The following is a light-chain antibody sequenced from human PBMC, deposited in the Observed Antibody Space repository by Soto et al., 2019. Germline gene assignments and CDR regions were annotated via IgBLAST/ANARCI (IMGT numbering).Light chain of an antibody. CDR3: QQYQSYFT. V-gene: IGKV1-5*03. Sequence: DIQMTQSPSTLSASVGDRVTITCRASQSIGNWLAWYQQRPGKAPNLLIYKASSLETGVPSRFSGSGSGTEFTSSISSLQPDDFATYYCQQYQSYFTFGPGTKVDLK. CDR1: QSIGNW. J-gene: IGKJ3*01. CDR2: KAS.